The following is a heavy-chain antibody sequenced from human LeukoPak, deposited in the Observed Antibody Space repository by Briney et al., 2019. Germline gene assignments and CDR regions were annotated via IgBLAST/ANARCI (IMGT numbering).Heavy chain of an antibody. D-gene: IGHD3-10*02. CDR2: ISGSGGST. CDR1: GFTFSSYA. V-gene: IGHV3-23*01. J-gene: IGHJ6*04. CDR3: AELGITMIGGV. Sequence: PGGSLRLSCAASGFTFSSYAMSWVRQAPGKGLEWVSAISGSGGSTYCADAVKGRFTISRDNAKNSLYLQMNSLRAEDTAVYYCAELGITMIGGVWGKGTTVTISS.